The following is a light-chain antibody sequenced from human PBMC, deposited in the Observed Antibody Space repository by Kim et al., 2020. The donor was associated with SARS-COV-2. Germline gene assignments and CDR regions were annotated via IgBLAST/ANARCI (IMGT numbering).Light chain of an antibody. Sequence: SASIGDRVTITCPSSQMIDTWLAWYQQKPGKAPKLLIYLASTLENGVPPRFSGSGSGAEFTLTINSLQPDDFATYYCQHYSRFPYTFGQGTKLEIK. CDR2: LAS. V-gene: IGKV1-5*03. CDR1: QMIDTW. J-gene: IGKJ2*01. CDR3: QHYSRFPYT.